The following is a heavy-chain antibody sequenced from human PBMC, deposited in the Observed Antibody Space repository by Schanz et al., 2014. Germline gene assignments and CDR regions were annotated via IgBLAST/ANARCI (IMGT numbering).Heavy chain of an antibody. Sequence: EVQLVESGGGLVQPGGSLRLSCAASGFTFSGFWMTWVRQAPGKGLEWVSAISASGGTTYYADSVKGRFTISRDNSKNTLYLQMNSLRAEDTAVYYCAKGRFGELSAFDIWGQGTMVTVSS. J-gene: IGHJ3*02. CDR2: ISASGGTT. V-gene: IGHV3-23*04. D-gene: IGHD3-10*01. CDR3: AKGRFGELSAFDI. CDR1: GFTFSGFW.